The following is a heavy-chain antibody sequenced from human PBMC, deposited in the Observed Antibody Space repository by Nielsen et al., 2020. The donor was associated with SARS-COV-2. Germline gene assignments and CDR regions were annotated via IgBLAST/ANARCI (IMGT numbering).Heavy chain of an antibody. Sequence: GESLKISCAASGFTFSNFWMSWVRQAPGRGLEWVANIKHDGSEMYYVDSVKGRFIISRDSANSSLYLQMNSLRVEDTALYYCAREPIVADHWGQGTLVTISS. CDR2: IKHDGSEM. J-gene: IGHJ5*02. CDR3: AREPIVADH. D-gene: IGHD3-22*01. CDR1: GFTFSNFW. V-gene: IGHV3-7*01.